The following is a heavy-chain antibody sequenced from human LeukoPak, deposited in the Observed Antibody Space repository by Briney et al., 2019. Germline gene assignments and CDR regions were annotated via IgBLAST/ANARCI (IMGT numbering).Heavy chain of an antibody. Sequence: TSETLSLTCTVSGGSISTYYWSWIRQPAGKGLEWIGRIYTSGSTNYNPSLKSRVTVSVDTSKNLFFLKLSSVTAADTAVYYCARDRMLNWFDPWGQGTLVTVSS. V-gene: IGHV4-4*07. CDR1: GGSISTYY. CDR2: IYTSGST. J-gene: IGHJ5*02. D-gene: IGHD2-8*01. CDR3: ARDRMLNWFDP.